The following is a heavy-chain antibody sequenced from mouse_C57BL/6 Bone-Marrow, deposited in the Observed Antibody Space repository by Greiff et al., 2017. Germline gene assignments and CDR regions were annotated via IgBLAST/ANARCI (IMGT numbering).Heavy chain of an antibody. CDR2: IRNKANNPAT. J-gene: IGHJ4*01. D-gene: IGHD2-5*01. V-gene: IGHV6-6*01. CDR1: GFTFSDSW. Sequence: EVKVVESGGGLVQPGGSMKLSCAASGFTFSDSWMDWVRQSPEKGLEWVAEIRNKANNPATYYAESVKGRFTISRDDSKSSVYLQMNSLRAEDTGIYYCTRVYYSNFYYAMDYWGQGTSVTVSS. CDR3: TRVYYSNFYYAMDY.